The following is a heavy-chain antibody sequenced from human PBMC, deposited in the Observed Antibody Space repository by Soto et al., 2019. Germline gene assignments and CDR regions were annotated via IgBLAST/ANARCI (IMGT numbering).Heavy chain of an antibody. CDR2: ISGSGGNA. CDR3: AKDGASGSYPPYYYYGMDV. CDR1: GFTFSSYA. V-gene: IGHV3-23*01. Sequence: EVQLLESGGGLVQPGGSLRLSCAASGFTFSSYAMSWVRQAPGKGLEWVSTISGSGGNAYYADSVKGRFTISRDNSKNTLHLQMNSLRADDTAVYYCAKDGASGSYPPYYYYGMDVWGQETTVTVSS. D-gene: IGHD1-26*01. J-gene: IGHJ6*02.